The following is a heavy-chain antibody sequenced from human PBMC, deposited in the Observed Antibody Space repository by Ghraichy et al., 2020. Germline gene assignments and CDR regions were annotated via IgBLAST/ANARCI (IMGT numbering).Heavy chain of an antibody. D-gene: IGHD1-14*01. Sequence: AVKVSCKASGGTFSSDVISWVRQAPGQGLEWMGGIIPMFGTANHAQKFQGRVTFTAHEFTSTAYMELSSLRSEDTAVYYCARGGNRNHGRSGHYYYGMDVWCQGTTVTVSS. V-gene: IGHV1-69*13. CDR3: ARGGNRNHGRSGHYYYGMDV. CDR1: GGTFSSDV. CDR2: IIPMFGTA. J-gene: IGHJ6*02.